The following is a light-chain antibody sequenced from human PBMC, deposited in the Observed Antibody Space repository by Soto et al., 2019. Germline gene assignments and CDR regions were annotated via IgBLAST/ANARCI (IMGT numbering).Light chain of an antibody. CDR1: NSNIGSNT. V-gene: IGLV1-44*01. CDR3: AAWDDSLNGPV. CDR2: SNN. Sequence: QAVVTQPPSASGTPGQRVTISCSGSNSNIGSNTVNWYQQLPGTAPKLLIYSNNQRPSGVPDRFSASKSGTSASLAITGLQSEDEADYYCAAWDDSLNGPVFGGGTKVTVL. J-gene: IGLJ2*01.